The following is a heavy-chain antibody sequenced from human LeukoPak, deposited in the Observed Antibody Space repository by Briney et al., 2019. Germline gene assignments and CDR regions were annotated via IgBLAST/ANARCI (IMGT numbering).Heavy chain of an antibody. CDR3: ARRTVRGVIAY. J-gene: IGHJ4*02. CDR2: IYHSGST. D-gene: IGHD3-10*01. V-gene: IGHV4-34*01. CDR1: GGSFSGYF. Sequence: SETLSLTCAVYGGSFSGYFWSWIRQPPGKELEWIGEIYHSGSTNYKPSLKSRVTISVDTSKNQFSLKLSSVTAADTAVYYCARRTVRGVIAYWGQGTLVTVSP.